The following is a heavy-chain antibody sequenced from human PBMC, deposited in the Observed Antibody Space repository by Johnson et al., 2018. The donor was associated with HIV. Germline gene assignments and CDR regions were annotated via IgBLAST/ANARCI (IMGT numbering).Heavy chain of an antibody. Sequence: EVQLVESGGGVVQPGRSLRLSCAASGFTFNNYGMHWVRQAPGKGLEWVAVIYSGGSTYYADSVKGRFTISRDNSKNTLYLQMNSLRAEDTAVYYCARKKATVFSTTSTNYAFDIWGQGTMVTVSS. CDR2: IYSGGST. CDR3: ARKKATVFSTTSTNYAFDI. V-gene: IGHV3-66*01. D-gene: IGHD1-1*01. CDR1: GFTFNNYG. J-gene: IGHJ3*02.